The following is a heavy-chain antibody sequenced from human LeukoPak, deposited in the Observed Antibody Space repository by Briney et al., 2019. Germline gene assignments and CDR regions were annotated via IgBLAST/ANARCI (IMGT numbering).Heavy chain of an antibody. CDR2: IYYSGST. CDR3: ARGDSYGLILIDY. D-gene: IGHD5-18*01. V-gene: IGHV4-30-4*01. J-gene: IGHJ4*02. CDR1: GGSISSGDYY. Sequence: PSETLSLTCSVSGGSISSGDYYWSWIRQPPGKGLEWIGYIYYSGSTYYNPSLKSRVTISVDTSKNQFSLKLSSATAADTAVYYCARGDSYGLILIDYWGQGTLVTVSS.